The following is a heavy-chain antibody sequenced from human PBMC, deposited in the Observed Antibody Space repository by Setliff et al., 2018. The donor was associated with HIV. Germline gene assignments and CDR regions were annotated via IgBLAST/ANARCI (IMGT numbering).Heavy chain of an antibody. CDR1: GASISSGSFF. CDR2: IYTSGIT. D-gene: IGHD2-21*02. Sequence: PSETLSLTCTVSGASISSGSFFCSWIRQPAGKGLEWIGRIYTSGITNYNPSLKSRVIISVDTSKNQFSLKLSSVTAADTAVYYCVTKTANWFDPWGQGTLVTVSS. V-gene: IGHV4-61*02. J-gene: IGHJ5*02. CDR3: VTKTANWFDP.